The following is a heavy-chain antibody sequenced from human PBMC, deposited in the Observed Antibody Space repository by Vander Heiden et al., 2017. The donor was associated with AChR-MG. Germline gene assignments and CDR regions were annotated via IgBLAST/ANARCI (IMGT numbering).Heavy chain of an antibody. CDR1: GASIRSAY. V-gene: IGHV4-59*01. CDR3: ARNPRPATIFFDH. Sequence: QEQLQESGPGLLKPSETLSLTFTISGASIRSAYWSWVRQTPGEGLQWIAYIHFGGATNYNPSLENRVTISMDTAKNQISLKLDAVIAADTAMYYCARNPRPATIFFDHWGQGTPVTVSS. J-gene: IGHJ4*02. CDR2: IHFGGAT.